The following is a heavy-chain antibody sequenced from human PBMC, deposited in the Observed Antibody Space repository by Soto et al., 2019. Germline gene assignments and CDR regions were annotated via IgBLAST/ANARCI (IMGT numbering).Heavy chain of an antibody. D-gene: IGHD2-2*01. Sequence: SVKVSCKASGYTFTSYGISWVRQAPGQGLEWMGGIIPIFGTANYAQKFQGRVTITADESTSTAYMELSSLRSEDTAVYYCARHDCISTSCYYYYYYGMDVWGQGTTVTVSS. CDR2: IIPIFGTA. V-gene: IGHV1-69*13. CDR3: ARHDCISTSCYYYYYYGMDV. CDR1: GYTFTSYG. J-gene: IGHJ6*02.